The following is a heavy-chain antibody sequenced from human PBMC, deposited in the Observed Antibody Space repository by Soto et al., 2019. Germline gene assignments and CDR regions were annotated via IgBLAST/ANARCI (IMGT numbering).Heavy chain of an antibody. V-gene: IGHV3-23*01. CDR1: GFTFSNQA. CDR2: ITGSGDST. CDR3: ERSGSIDY. J-gene: IGHJ4*02. Sequence: GGSLRLSCAASGFTFSNQAMSWVRQAPGKGLEWVSGITGSGDSTFYGDSVKGRFTISRGNSKNTVYLQMNSLRPEDTAVYYCERSGSIDYWGRGTLVTVSS.